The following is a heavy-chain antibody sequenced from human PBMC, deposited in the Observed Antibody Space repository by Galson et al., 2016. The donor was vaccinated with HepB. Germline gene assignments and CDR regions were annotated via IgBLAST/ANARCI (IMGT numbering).Heavy chain of an antibody. CDR3: ARDLDHVWRNYRYSGALDL. CDR1: GFKFDNHA. D-gene: IGHD3-16*02. Sequence: SLRLSCAASGFKFDNHAMNWVRQAPGTGLEWVAVISYDGVTKNYADSVRGRFTISRDNAKNMMYLEMSSLRVEDTAVYYCARDLDHVWRNYRYSGALDLWGQGIVVTVSS. V-gene: IGHV3-30*04. CDR2: ISYDGVTK. J-gene: IGHJ3*01.